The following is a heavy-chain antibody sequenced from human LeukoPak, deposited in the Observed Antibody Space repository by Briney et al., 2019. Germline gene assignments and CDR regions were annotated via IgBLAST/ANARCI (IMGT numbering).Heavy chain of an antibody. Sequence: GGSLRLSCAASGFTFSNFDMNWVRQAPGKGLEWVSYISSSGSPKYYADSVRGRFTTSRDNAENSLYLQMNSLRAEDTAVYYCARDGNYGGNFGALDYWGQGTLVTVSS. D-gene: IGHD4-23*01. J-gene: IGHJ4*02. CDR1: GFTFSNFD. V-gene: IGHV3-48*03. CDR2: ISSSGSPK. CDR3: ARDGNYGGNFGALDY.